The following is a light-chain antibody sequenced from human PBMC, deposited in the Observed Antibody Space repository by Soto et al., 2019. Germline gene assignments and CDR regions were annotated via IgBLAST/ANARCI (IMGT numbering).Light chain of an antibody. J-gene: IGKJ1*01. Sequence: IQMTQSPSSLSASVGDRVTITCRASQSISSYLNWYQQKPGKAPKLLIYAASSLQSGFPSRFSGSGSGTDFTLTISSLQPEDFATYYCQQSYSTPGTFGQRTKVDVK. CDR1: QSISSY. V-gene: IGKV1-39*01. CDR2: AAS. CDR3: QQSYSTPGT.